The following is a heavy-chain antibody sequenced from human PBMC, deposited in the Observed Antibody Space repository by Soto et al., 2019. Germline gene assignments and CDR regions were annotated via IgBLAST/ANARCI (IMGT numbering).Heavy chain of an antibody. J-gene: IGHJ4*02. CDR3: ARVLGYCSSTSCSTFDY. CDR1: GYTFTSYA. Sequence: QVPLVQSGAEVKKPGASVKVSCKASGYTFTSYAMHWVRQAPGQRLEWMGWINAGNGNTKYSQKFQGRVTITRDTSASTAYMELSSLRSEDTAVYYCARVLGYCSSTSCSTFDYWGQGTLVTVSS. D-gene: IGHD2-2*01. V-gene: IGHV1-3*01. CDR2: INAGNGNT.